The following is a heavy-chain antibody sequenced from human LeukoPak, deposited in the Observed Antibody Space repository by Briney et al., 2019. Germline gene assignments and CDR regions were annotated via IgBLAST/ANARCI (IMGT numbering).Heavy chain of an antibody. CDR1: GFTFSIYW. V-gene: IGHV3-7*01. CDR3: ARDLAVVVVAAILPYNWFDP. J-gene: IGHJ5*02. CDR2: IKQDGSEK. D-gene: IGHD2-15*01. Sequence: GGSLRLSCAASGFTFSIYWMSWVRQAPGKGLEWVAKIKQDGSEKYYVDSVQGPFTISRDNAKHSMYLQMKSLRAEDTAVYYCARDLAVVVVAAILPYNWFDPWGQGTLVTVSS.